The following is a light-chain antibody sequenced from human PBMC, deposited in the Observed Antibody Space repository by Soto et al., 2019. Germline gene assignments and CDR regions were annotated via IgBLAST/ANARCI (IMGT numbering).Light chain of an antibody. Sequence: DIQMTQSPSSLSASVGDRVTITCRASQNINTYLNWCQQKPGKAPNLLIFAASSLQSGVPSRFSGSGSGTDFTLTISSLHPEDLATYYCQQSYSTPYTFGQGTKLE. CDR3: QQSYSTPYT. V-gene: IGKV1-39*01. CDR2: AAS. CDR1: QNINTY. J-gene: IGKJ2*01.